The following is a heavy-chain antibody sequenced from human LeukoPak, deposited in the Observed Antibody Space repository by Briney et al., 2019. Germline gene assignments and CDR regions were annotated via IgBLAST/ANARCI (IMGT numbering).Heavy chain of an antibody. V-gene: IGHV3-20*01. Sequence: GGSLRLSCAASGFTFDDYGMSWVRQAPGKGLEWVSGINWNGGSTGCADSVKGRFTISRDNAKNSLYLQMNSLRAEDTALYHCARDGIAAAGSYYYYGMDVWGQGTTATVSS. CDR1: GFTFDDYG. CDR2: INWNGGST. D-gene: IGHD6-13*01. J-gene: IGHJ6*02. CDR3: ARDGIAAAGSYYYYGMDV.